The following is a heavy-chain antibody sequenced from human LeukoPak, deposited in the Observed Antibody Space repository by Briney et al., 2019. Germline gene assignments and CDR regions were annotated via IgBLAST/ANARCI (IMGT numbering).Heavy chain of an antibody. CDR2: IRPGGSED. V-gene: IGHV3-7*01. CDR3: ARLMGRGTTYDY. CDR1: GFTFSNYW. Sequence: SGGSLRLSCAASGFTFSNYWMSWVRQAPGKGLEWVASIRPGGSEDYYMDSVKGRFTISRDNAENSLYLQMNSLRAEDTAVYNCARLMGRGTTYDYSGQAALVTLS. D-gene: IGHD1-7*01. J-gene: IGHJ4*02.